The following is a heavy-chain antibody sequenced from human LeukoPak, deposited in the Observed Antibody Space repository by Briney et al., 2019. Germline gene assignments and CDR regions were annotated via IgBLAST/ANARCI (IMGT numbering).Heavy chain of an antibody. CDR2: IHHSGSI. D-gene: IGHD3-3*01. Sequence: SETLSLTCTVSGYSVSSGSYWGWIRQPPGKGLEWIGSIHHSGSIYNNPSLKSRVTISVDTSKNQFSLKLSSVTAADTAVYYCARAFGVVIYFDYWGQGTLVTVSS. V-gene: IGHV4-38-2*02. CDR3: ARAFGVVIYFDY. J-gene: IGHJ4*02. CDR1: GYSVSSGSY.